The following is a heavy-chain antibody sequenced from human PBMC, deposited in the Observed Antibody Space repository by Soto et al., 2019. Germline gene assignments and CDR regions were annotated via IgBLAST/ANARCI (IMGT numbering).Heavy chain of an antibody. Sequence: QLQLQESGPGLVKPSETLSLTCTVSGGSISSSSYYWGWIRQPPGKGLEWIGSIYYSGSTYYNPSLKSRVTISVDTSKNQFSLKLSSVTAADTAVYYCARKPARPSYYYYGMDVWGQGTTVTVSS. CDR1: GGSISSSSYY. CDR3: ARKPARPSYYYYGMDV. V-gene: IGHV4-39*01. CDR2: IYYSGST. D-gene: IGHD6-6*01. J-gene: IGHJ6*02.